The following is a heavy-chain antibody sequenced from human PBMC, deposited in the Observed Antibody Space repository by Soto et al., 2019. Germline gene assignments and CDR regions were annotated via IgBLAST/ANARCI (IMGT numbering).Heavy chain of an antibody. J-gene: IGHJ3*02. CDR1: GYTFTSYY. V-gene: IGHV1-46*01. CDR2: INPSGGST. Sequence: ASVKVSCKASGYTFTSYYMHWVRQAPGQGLEWMGIINPSGGSTSYAQKFQGRVTMTRDTSTSTVYMELSSLRSEDTAMYYCARLYPYFDTLSGSQIYSFDIWGQGTMVTVSS. D-gene: IGHD3-9*01. CDR3: ARLYPYFDTLSGSQIYSFDI.